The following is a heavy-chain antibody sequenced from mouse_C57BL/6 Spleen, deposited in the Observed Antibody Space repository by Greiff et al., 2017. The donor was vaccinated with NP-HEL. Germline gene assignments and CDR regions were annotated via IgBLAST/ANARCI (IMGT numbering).Heavy chain of an antibody. Sequence: QVQLKQPGAELVKPGASVKLSCKASGYTFTSYWMQWVKQRPGQGLEWIGEIDPSDSYTNYNQKFKGKATLTVDTSSSTAYMQLSSLTSEDSAVYYCAKISGDYWGQGTTLTVSS. CDR2: IDPSDSYT. J-gene: IGHJ2*01. CDR3: AKISGDY. V-gene: IGHV1-50*01. CDR1: GYTFTSYW.